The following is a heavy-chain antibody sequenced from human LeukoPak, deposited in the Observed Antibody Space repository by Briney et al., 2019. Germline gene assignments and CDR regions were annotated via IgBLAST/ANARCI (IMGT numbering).Heavy chain of an antibody. D-gene: IGHD3-16*01. J-gene: IGHJ4*02. CDR1: GFTFSSYA. CDR3: ARGRSGGGGVDYFDY. Sequence: GGSLRLSCAASGFTFSSYAMHWVRQAPGKGLEWVAVISYDGSNKYYADSVKGRFTISRDNSKNTLYLQMNSLRAEDTAVYYCARGRSGGGGVDYFDYWGQGTLVTVSS. CDR2: ISYDGSNK. V-gene: IGHV3-30-3*01.